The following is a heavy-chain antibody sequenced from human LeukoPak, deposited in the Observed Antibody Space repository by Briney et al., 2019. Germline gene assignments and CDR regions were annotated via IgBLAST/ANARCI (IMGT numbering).Heavy chain of an antibody. Sequence: SETLSLTCTVSGGSISSYYWSWIRQPPGKGLEWIGYISYSWSTNYNPSLKSRVTISVDTSRNQFSLKLSSVTAADTAVYYCARRNFGDYDHYFDYWGQGTLVTVPS. D-gene: IGHD4-17*01. V-gene: IGHV4-59*08. CDR2: ISYSWST. CDR3: ARRNFGDYDHYFDY. J-gene: IGHJ4*02. CDR1: GGSISSYY.